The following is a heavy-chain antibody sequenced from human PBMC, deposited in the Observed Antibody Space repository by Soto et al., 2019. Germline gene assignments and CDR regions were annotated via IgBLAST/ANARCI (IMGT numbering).Heavy chain of an antibody. J-gene: IGHJ5*02. Sequence: QVQLVQSGAEVKKPGSSVKVSCKASGGTFSSYAISWVRQAPGQGLEWMGGIIPIFGTANYAQKFQGRVTVTAHKSTGVAKRELGGRGPEDGAVYCCAREWVWGGAPGKGGGDNWFDPWGQGTLVTVSS. CDR3: AREWVWGGAPGKGGGDNWFDP. CDR2: IIPIFGTA. D-gene: IGHD3-16*01. V-gene: IGHV1-69*06. CDR1: GGTFSSYA.